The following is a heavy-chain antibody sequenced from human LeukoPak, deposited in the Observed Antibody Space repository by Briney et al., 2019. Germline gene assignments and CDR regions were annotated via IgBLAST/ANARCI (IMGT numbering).Heavy chain of an antibody. CDR1: GFTFSSYS. CDR3: ASWGGLVPAAPYNDY. D-gene: IGHD2-2*01. Sequence: GGSLRLSCAASGFTFSSYSMNRVRQAPGKGLEWVSSIISSSSYIYYADSVKGRFTISRDNAKNSLYLQMNSLRAEDTAVYYCASWGGLVPAAPYNDYWGQGTLVTVSS. V-gene: IGHV3-21*01. CDR2: IISSSSYI. J-gene: IGHJ4*02.